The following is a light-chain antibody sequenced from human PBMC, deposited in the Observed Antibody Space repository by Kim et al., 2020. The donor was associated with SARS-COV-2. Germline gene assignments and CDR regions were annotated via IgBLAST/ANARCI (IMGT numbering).Light chain of an antibody. CDR1: TSNIGTGHD. V-gene: IGLV1-40*01. CDR2: TNN. Sequence: QRITISCTGSTSNIGTGHDVHWYQQLPGVAPKLLSFTNNNRPSGVPDRFSGSKSGTSASLAITGLQAEDEADYYCQSYDSSLSAWVFGGGTQLTVL. CDR3: QSYDSSLSAWV. J-gene: IGLJ3*02.